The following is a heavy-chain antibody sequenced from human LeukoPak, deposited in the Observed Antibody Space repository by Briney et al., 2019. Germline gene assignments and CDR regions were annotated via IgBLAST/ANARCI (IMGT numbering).Heavy chain of an antibody. CDR2: IYYSGST. CDR3: ARRAGAYSHTYDY. J-gene: IGHJ4*02. V-gene: IGHV4-39*07. CDR1: GGSISSSSYY. Sequence: SETLSLTCTVSGGSISSSSYYWGWIRQPPGKGLEWIGSIYYSGSTYYNPSLKSRVTISVDTSKNQFSLKLSSVTAADTAVYYCARRAGAYSHTYDYWGQGTLVTVSS. D-gene: IGHD4/OR15-4a*01.